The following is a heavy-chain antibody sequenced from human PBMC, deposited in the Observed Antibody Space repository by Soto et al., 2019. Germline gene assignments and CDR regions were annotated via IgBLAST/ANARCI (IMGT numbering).Heavy chain of an antibody. D-gene: IGHD6-6*01. CDR3: SRDQVGQLGPAYYYYYGMDV. V-gene: IGHV3-30-3*01. CDR1: GFTFSSYA. Sequence: QVQLVESGGGVVQPGRSLRLSCAASGFTFSSYAMHWVRQAPGKGLEWVAVISYDGSNKYYADSVKGRFTISRDNSKNSLYLQMNSLRAEDTAVYYCSRDQVGQLGPAYYYYYGMDVWGQGTTVTVSS. J-gene: IGHJ6*02. CDR2: ISYDGSNK.